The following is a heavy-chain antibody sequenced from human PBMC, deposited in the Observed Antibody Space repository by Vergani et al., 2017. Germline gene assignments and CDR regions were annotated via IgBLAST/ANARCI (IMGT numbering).Heavy chain of an antibody. CDR2: IKQDGSEK. V-gene: IGHV3-7*01. Sequence: EVQLVESGGGLVQPGGSLRLSCAASGFTFSSYWMSWVRQAPGKGLEWVAKIKQDGSEKYYVDSVKGRFTISRDNAKNSLYLQMNSLRAEETAVYYCARDCPPRIAAAAHKGDAFDIWGQGTMVTVSS. D-gene: IGHD6-13*01. J-gene: IGHJ3*02. CDR1: GFTFSSYW. CDR3: ARDCPPRIAAAAHKGDAFDI.